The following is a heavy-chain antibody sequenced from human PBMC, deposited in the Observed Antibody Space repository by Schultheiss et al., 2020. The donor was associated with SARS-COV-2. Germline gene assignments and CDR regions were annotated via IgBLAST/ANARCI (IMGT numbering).Heavy chain of an antibody. CDR2: IYSGGST. V-gene: IGHV3-53*01. CDR3: ARDSRVLRYFDWPNKGYFDY. CDR1: GFTVSSNY. J-gene: IGHJ4*02. Sequence: GGSLRLSCAASGFTVSSNYMSWVRQAPGKGLEWVSVIYSGGSTYYADSVKGRFTISRDNAKNSLYLQMNSLRAEDTAVYYCARDSRVLRYFDWPNKGYFDYWGQGTLVTVSS. D-gene: IGHD3-9*01.